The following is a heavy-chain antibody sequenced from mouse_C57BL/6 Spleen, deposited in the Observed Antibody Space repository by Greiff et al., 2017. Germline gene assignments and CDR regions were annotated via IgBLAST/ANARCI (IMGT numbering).Heavy chain of an antibody. CDR2: IHPNSGST. CDR3: ARSGDGYRYWYFDV. CDR1: GYTFTSYW. Sequence: QVQLQQPGAELVKPGASVKLSCKASGYTFTSYWMHWVKQRPGQGLEWIGMIHPNSGSTNYNEKFKSKATLTVDKSSSTAYMQLSSLTSEDSAVYYCARSGDGYRYWYFDVWAQGPRSPSPQ. V-gene: IGHV1-64*01. J-gene: IGHJ1*03. D-gene: IGHD2-3*01.